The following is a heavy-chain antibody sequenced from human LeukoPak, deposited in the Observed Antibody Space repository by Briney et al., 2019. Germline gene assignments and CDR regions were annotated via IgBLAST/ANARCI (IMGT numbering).Heavy chain of an antibody. D-gene: IGHD5-24*01. CDR3: AKTLGDGYNSDY. CDR1: GGSISSSS. J-gene: IGHJ4*02. V-gene: IGHV3-30*18. Sequence: LSLTCTVSGGSISSSSYYWGWIRQPPGKGLEWVAVISYDGSNKYYADSVKGRFTISRDNSKNTLYLQMNSLRAEDTAVYYCAKTLGDGYNSDYWGQGTLVTVSS. CDR2: ISYDGSNK.